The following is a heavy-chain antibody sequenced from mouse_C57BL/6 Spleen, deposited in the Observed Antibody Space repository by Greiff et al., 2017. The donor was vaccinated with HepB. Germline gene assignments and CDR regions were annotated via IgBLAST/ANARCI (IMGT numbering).Heavy chain of an antibody. CDR2: IDPNSGGT. D-gene: IGHD1-1*01. CDR1: GYTFTSYW. CDR3: ARSGYYGSSSYWYFDV. V-gene: IGHV1-72*01. J-gene: IGHJ1*03. Sequence: VQLQQPGAELVKPGASVKLSCKASGYTFTSYWMHWVKQRPGRGLEWIGRIDPNSGGTKYNEKFKSKATLTVDKPSSPAYMQLSSLTSEDAAVYYCARSGYYGSSSYWYFDVWGTGTTVTVSS.